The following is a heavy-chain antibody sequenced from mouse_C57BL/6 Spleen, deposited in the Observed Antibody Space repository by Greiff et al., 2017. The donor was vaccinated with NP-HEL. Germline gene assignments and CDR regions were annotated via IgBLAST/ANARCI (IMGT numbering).Heavy chain of an antibody. CDR3: ATLATRYFDY. CDR2: ISSGSSTI. CDR1: GFTFSDYG. Sequence: EVKLMESGGGLVKPGGSLKLSCAASGFTFSDYGMHWVRQAPEKGLEWVAYISSGSSTIYYADTVTGRFTISRDNAKNTLFLQMTSLRSEDTAMYYCATLATRYFDYWGQGTTLTVSS. D-gene: IGHD1-1*01. V-gene: IGHV5-17*01. J-gene: IGHJ2*01.